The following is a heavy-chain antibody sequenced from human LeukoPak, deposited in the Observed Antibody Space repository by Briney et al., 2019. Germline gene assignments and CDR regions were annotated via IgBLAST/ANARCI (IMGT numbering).Heavy chain of an antibody. CDR2: IKQDGSEK. CDR1: GFTFSSYW. J-gene: IGHJ4*02. Sequence: GGSLRLSCAASGFTFSSYWMSWVRPAPGKGLEWVANIKQDGSEKYYVDSVKGRFTISRDNAKNSQYLQRNSLRAEDTAVYYCARGIARYYFDYWGQGTLVTVSS. CDR3: ARGIARYYFDY. V-gene: IGHV3-7*01. D-gene: IGHD2-15*01.